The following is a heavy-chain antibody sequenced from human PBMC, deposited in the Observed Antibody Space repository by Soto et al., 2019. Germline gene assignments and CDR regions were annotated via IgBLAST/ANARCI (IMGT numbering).Heavy chain of an antibody. Sequence: QGQLVQSGAELKKPGSSVNVSCAASGGTFKTYTINWVRQAPGQGLEWIGQIIPMYDSANYAQRFQGRVTISADKPTNIAYMELSGLRSEDTALYYCATWRTYSGSYCFDYWGQGTLVSVSS. D-gene: IGHD1-26*01. V-gene: IGHV1-69*06. CDR3: ATWRTYSGSYCFDY. CDR2: IIPMYDSA. J-gene: IGHJ4*02. CDR1: GGTFKTYT.